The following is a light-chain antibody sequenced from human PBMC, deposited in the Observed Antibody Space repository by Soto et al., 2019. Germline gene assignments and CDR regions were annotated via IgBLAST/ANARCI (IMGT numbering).Light chain of an antibody. Sequence: DIQMTQSPSSLSASVGDRVTISCRASQGISDYLSWFQQKPGEAPKLLINTASTLQSGVPIRFSGAGSRTHFSLTISCLQPEDSATYYCQQTYSFPWTFGQGTRVDIK. J-gene: IGKJ1*01. V-gene: IGKV1-39*01. CDR3: QQTYSFPWT. CDR2: TAS. CDR1: QGISDY.